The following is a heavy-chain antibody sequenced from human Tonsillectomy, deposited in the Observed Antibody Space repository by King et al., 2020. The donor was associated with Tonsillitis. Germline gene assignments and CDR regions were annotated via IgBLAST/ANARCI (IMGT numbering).Heavy chain of an antibody. D-gene: IGHD2-15*01. V-gene: IGHV4-59*01. Sequence: QLQESGPGLVKPSETLSLTCTVSGGSISSYYWSWIRQPPGKGLEWIGYIYHSRSTNYNPSLKSRVAISLDTSKNQFSLKLTSVTAADTAVYYCARGSVVIAATGLNWFDPWGQGTLVTVSS. CDR2: IYHSRST. CDR1: GGSISSYY. CDR3: ARGSVVIAATGLNWFDP. J-gene: IGHJ5*02.